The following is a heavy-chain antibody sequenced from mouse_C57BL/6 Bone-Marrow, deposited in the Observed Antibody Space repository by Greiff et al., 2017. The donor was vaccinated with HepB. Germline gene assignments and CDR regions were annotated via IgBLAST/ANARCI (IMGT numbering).Heavy chain of an antibody. CDR1: GYTFTSYG. V-gene: IGHV1-81*01. CDR3: ARREERTWFAY. J-gene: IGHJ3*01. Sequence: VQLQQSGAELARPGASVKLSCKASGYTFTSYGISWVKQRTGQGLEWIGEIYPRSGNTYYNEKFKGKATLTADKSSSTAYMELRSLTSEDSAVYFCARREERTWFAYWGQGTLVTVSA. CDR2: IYPRSGNT.